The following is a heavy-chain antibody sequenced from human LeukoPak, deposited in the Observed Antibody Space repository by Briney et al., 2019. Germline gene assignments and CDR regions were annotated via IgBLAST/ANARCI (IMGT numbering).Heavy chain of an antibody. J-gene: IGHJ5*02. CDR3: ARGGRELLWWFDP. CDR2: IYYSGST. D-gene: IGHD1-26*01. CDR1: GGSVSSGSYY. V-gene: IGHV4-61*01. Sequence: SETLSLTCTVSGGSVSSGSYYRSWIRQPPGKGLEWIGYIYYSGSTNYNPSLKSRVTISVDTSKNQFSLKLSSVTAADTAVYYCARGGRELLWWFDPWGQGTLVTVSS.